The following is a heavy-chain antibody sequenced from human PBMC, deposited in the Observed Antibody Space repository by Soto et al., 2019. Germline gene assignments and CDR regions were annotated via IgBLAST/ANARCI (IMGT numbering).Heavy chain of an antibody. V-gene: IGHV4-39*01. D-gene: IGHD4-17*01. CDR3: ATHPPYGPLDH. J-gene: IGHJ4*02. CDR1: GGSISSSSNH. CDR2: IYYSENT. Sequence: QLQLQESGPGLVKPSETLSLTCTVSGGSISSSSNHWGWIRQPPGKGLEWIGNIYYSENTYYNPSLKSRVTISVDSSKNQFSLRLTSVTAADTAVYYCATHPPYGPLDHWGQGTLVTVSS.